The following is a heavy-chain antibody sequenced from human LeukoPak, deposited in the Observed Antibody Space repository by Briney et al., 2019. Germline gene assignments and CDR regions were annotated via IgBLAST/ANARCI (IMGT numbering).Heavy chain of an antibody. CDR2: ISGTSNTI. Sequence: GGSLRLSCAASGFSFSRYSVNWVRQAPGKGLEWIAYISGTSNTIYYADSVKGRFTISRDNAKNSLFLQMNILRAEDTAVYFCARDSTVGDLDLWGRGTMLTVSS. CDR1: GFSFSRYS. V-gene: IGHV3-48*01. CDR3: ARDSTVGDLDL. J-gene: IGHJ3*01. D-gene: IGHD1-26*01.